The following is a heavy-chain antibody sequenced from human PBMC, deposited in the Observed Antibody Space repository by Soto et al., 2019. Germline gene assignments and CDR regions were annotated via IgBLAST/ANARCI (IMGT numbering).Heavy chain of an antibody. CDR3: VKNDYGDYHYYGMDV. J-gene: IGHJ6*02. D-gene: IGHD4-17*01. CDR1: GFTFSSYG. V-gene: IGHV3-30*18. CDR2: ISYDGSNK. Sequence: QVQLVESGGGVVQPGRSLRLSCAASGFTFSSYGMHWVRQAPGKGLEWVAVISYDGSNKYYADSVKGRFTISRDNSKNTLYLQMNSLRAEDTAVYYCVKNDYGDYHYYGMDVWGQGTTVTVSS.